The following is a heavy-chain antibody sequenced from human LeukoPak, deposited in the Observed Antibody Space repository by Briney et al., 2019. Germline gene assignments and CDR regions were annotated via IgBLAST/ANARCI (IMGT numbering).Heavy chain of an antibody. J-gene: IGHJ3*02. D-gene: IGHD3-22*01. CDR2: IIPIFGTA. V-gene: IGHV1-69*05. CDR1: GGTFRSYA. CDR3: ATGSYDSSGYPYAFDI. Sequence: SVKVSCKASGGTFRSYAISWVRQAPGQGLEWMGRIIPIFGTANYAQKFQGRVTITTDESTSTAYMELSSLRSEDTAVYYCATGSYDSSGYPYAFDIWGQGTMVTVSS.